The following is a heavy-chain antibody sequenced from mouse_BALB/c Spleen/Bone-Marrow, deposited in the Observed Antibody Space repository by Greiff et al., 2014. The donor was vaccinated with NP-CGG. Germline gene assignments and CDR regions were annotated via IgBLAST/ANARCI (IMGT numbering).Heavy chain of an antibody. CDR3: ARDRGGLLHDY. J-gene: IGHJ2*01. V-gene: IGHV7-3*02. CDR2: IRNKANGYTT. D-gene: IGHD1-1*01. Sequence: EVKLVESGGGLVQPGGSLRLSCVTSGFTFTDYYMSWVRQPPGKALEWLGFIRNKANGYTTEYSASVKGRFTISRDNSQSILYLQMNTLRAEDSATYYCARDRGGLLHDYWGQGTTLTVSS. CDR1: GFTFTDYY.